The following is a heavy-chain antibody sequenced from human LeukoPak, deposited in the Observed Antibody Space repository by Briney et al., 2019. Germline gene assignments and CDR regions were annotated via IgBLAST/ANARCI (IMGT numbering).Heavy chain of an antibody. V-gene: IGHV4-4*07. D-gene: IGHD3-10*01. Sequence: SETLSLTCTVSGGSISSYYWSWIRQTAGKGLEWIGRIYTSGSTNYNPSLKSRVTISVDKSKNQFSLKLSSVTAADTAVYYCARDGSGSLGFDYWGQGTLVTVSS. CDR1: GGSISSYY. CDR2: IYTSGST. J-gene: IGHJ4*02. CDR3: ARDGSGSLGFDY.